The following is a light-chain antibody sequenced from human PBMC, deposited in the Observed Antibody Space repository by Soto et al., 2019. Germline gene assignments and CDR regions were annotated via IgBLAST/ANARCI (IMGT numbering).Light chain of an antibody. V-gene: IGKV1-27*01. J-gene: IGKJ1*01. CDR2: GAF. Sequence: DIQMTQSPSSLSASVGGRVSITCRASQYIDNHLAWYQQKAGKSPQLLIFGAFTLQSGVPSRFSGRGSGRDLTLTFNNVQPEDVATYDCETYDKAPWTFGPGTKV. CDR3: ETYDKAPWT. CDR1: QYIDNH.